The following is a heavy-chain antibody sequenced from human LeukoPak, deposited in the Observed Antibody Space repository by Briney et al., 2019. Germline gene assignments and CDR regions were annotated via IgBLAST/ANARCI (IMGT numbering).Heavy chain of an antibody. CDR3: AEATSSGWYRPYYYYYMDV. CDR2: ISSSGSTI. CDR1: GFTFSDYY. J-gene: IGHJ6*03. D-gene: IGHD6-19*01. V-gene: IGHV3-11*04. Sequence: PGGSLRLSCAASGFTFSDYYMSWIRQAPGKGLEWVSYISSSGSTIYYADSVKGRFTISRDNAKNSLYLQMNSPRAEDTAVYYCAEATSSGWYRPYYYYYMDVWGKGTTVTVSS.